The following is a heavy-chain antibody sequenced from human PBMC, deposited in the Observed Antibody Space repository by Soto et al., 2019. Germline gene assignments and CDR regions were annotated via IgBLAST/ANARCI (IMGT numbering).Heavy chain of an antibody. CDR3: VRVGVGIGNHSDS. V-gene: IGHV4-59*12. J-gene: IGHJ4*02. Sequence: PSETLSLTCSVSNGSISGFYWTWIRQPPGKILEWIGYIHYSGRTDYNPSLTSRATMSVDTSKNQFSLNLKSITAADTAVYYCVRVGVGIGNHSDSRGRGTLVTVSS. D-gene: IGHD1-26*01. CDR2: IHYSGRT. CDR1: NGSISGFY.